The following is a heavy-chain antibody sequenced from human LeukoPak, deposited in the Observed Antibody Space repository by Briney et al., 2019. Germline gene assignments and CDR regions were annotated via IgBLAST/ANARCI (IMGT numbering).Heavy chain of an antibody. CDR1: GYTFTSYD. Sequence: ASVKVSCKASGYTFTSYDINWVRQATGQGLEWMGWMNPNSGNTGYAQKFQGRVTMTRNTSISTAYMELSSLRSEDTAVYCCARGYNTMVRGAPNLAGYWGQGTLVTVSS. CDR3: ARGYNTMVRGAPNLAGY. CDR2: MNPNSGNT. J-gene: IGHJ4*02. D-gene: IGHD3-10*01. V-gene: IGHV1-8*01.